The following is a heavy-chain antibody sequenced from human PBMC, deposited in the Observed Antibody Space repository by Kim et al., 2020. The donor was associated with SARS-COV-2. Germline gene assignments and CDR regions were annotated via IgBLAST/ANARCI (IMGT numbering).Heavy chain of an antibody. Sequence: GGSLRLSCAASKFTFSTYSMNWVRQAPGKGLEWVSYISSGSGTIYYADSMKGRFTISRDNAKNSLYLQMNSLRDEDTAVYYCARGISGSYSAFDYWGQGTLVTVSS. D-gene: IGHD1-26*01. V-gene: IGHV3-48*02. CDR3: ARGISGSYSAFDY. CDR2: ISSGSGTI. CDR1: KFTFSTYS. J-gene: IGHJ4*02.